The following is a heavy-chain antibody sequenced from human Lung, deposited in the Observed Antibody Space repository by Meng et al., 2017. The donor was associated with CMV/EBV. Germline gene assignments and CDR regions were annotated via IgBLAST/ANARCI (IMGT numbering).Heavy chain of an antibody. CDR2: ISSSGSTI. D-gene: IGHD3-16*01. CDR1: GFTFSSYE. CDR3: ARGFGEPSMDV. V-gene: IGHV3-48*03. J-gene: IGHJ6*02. Sequence: SLKISCAASGFTFSSYEMNWVRQAPGKGLEWVSYISSSGSTIYYADSVRGRFTISRDNAKNSLYVQMNSLRAEDTAVYYCARGFGEPSMDVWGQGTTVTFSS.